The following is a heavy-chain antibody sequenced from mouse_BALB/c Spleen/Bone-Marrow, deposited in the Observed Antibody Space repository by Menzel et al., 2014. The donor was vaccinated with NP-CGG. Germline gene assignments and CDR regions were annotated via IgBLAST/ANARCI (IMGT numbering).Heavy chain of an antibody. J-gene: IGHJ4*01. CDR1: GYAFTNYL. V-gene: IGHV1-54*01. D-gene: IGHD4-1*01. Sequence: VKLQESGAELVRPGTSVKVSCKASGYAFTNYLIEWVKQRPGQGLEWIGVINPGSGGTNYNEKFRGEATLTADKSSSTAYMQLSSLTSDDSAVYFCARCLTGTSALDFWGQGTSVTVSS. CDR2: INPGSGGT. CDR3: ARCLTGTSALDF.